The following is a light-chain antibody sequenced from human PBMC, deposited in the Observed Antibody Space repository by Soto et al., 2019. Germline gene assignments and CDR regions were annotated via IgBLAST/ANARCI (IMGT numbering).Light chain of an antibody. Sequence: QAVVTQPPSASGTPGQRVTTSCSGSTSNIGGNTVSWYQQLPGTAPKLLIYNDHQRPSGVPDRFSGSKSGTSASLAISGLQSEDEAHYYCATWDDSLNAYTFGGGTKVTVL. J-gene: IGLJ3*02. CDR2: NDH. CDR1: TSNIGGNT. CDR3: ATWDDSLNAYT. V-gene: IGLV1-44*01.